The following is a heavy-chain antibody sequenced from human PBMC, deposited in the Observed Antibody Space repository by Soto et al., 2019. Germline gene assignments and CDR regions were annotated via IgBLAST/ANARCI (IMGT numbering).Heavy chain of an antibody. Sequence: AGGSLRLSCAASGFTFSRYWMSWVRQAPGKGLEWVANIKEDGSEKYYVDSVKGRSTISRDNAKNSLYLQMNSLRVEDTAVYYCAMGSYFDYWGLGTLVTVSS. CDR1: GFTFSRYW. CDR2: IKEDGSEK. CDR3: AMGSYFDY. J-gene: IGHJ4*02. D-gene: IGHD3-10*01. V-gene: IGHV3-7*03.